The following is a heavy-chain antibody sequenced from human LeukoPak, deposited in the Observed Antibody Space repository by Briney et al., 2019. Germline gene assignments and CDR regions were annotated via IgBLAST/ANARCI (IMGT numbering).Heavy chain of an antibody. CDR1: GFTFSSYS. V-gene: IGHV3-21*01. J-gene: IGHJ6*04. Sequence: GGSLRLSCAASGFTFSSYSMNWVRQAPGKGLEWVSSISSSSSSYIYYADSVKGRFTISRDNAKNSLYLQMNSLRAEDTAVYYCARGGPDYYYYGMDVWGKGTTVTVSS. CDR2: ISSSSSSYI. CDR3: ARGGPDYYYYGMDV.